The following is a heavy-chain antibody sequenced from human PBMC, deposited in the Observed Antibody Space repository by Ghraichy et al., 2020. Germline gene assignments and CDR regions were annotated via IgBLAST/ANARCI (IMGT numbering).Heavy chain of an antibody. Sequence: SETLSLTCTVSGGSISSSSYYWGWIRQPPGKGLEWIGSIYYSGSTYYNPSLKSRVTISVDTSKNQFSLKLSSVTAADTAVYYCARLELMSVVFDYWGQGTLVTVSS. V-gene: IGHV4-39*01. J-gene: IGHJ4*02. CDR1: GGSISSSSYY. CDR2: IYYSGST. CDR3: ARLELMSVVFDY. D-gene: IGHD2-15*01.